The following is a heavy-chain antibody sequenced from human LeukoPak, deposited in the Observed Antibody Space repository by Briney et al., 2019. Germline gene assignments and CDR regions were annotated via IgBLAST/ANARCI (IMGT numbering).Heavy chain of an antibody. CDR3: VGQFGSGSLIDY. Sequence: SETLSLTCTVSGVSISNYYWSWIRQPPGKGLEWIGYVYYSGSSNYSPSLKSRVTMSVDTSKNLFSLKLSSVTAADTAVYYCVGQFGSGSLIDYWGQGTLVTVSS. D-gene: IGHD3-10*01. V-gene: IGHV4-59*08. J-gene: IGHJ4*02. CDR2: VYYSGSS. CDR1: GVSISNYY.